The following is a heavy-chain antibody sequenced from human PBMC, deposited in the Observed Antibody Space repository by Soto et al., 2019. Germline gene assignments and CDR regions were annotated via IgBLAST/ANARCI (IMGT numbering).Heavy chain of an antibody. CDR2: ISSSSSTI. CDR3: ARESPDSSGSDYVNSGIDY. Sequence: GGSLRLSCAASGFTFSSYSMNWVRQAPGKGLEWVSYISSSSSTIYYADSVKGRFTISRDNAKNSLYLQMNSLRDEDTAVYYCARESPDSSGSDYVNSGIDYWGQGTLVTVSS. V-gene: IGHV3-48*02. D-gene: IGHD4-4*01. CDR1: GFTFSSYS. J-gene: IGHJ4*02.